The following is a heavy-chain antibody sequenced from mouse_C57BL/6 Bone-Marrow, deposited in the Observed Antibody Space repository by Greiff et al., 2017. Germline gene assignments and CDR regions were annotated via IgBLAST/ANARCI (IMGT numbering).Heavy chain of an antibody. D-gene: IGHD2-3*01. Sequence: QVQLQQSGAELARPGASVKLSCKASGYTFTSYGISWVKQRTGQGLEWIGEIYPRSGTTYYNEKFKGKATLTADKSSSTAYMELRSLTSEDSAVYFCARNGYYWFAYWGQGTLVTVSA. CDR1: GYTFTSYG. CDR3: ARNGYYWFAY. J-gene: IGHJ3*01. CDR2: IYPRSGTT. V-gene: IGHV1-81*01.